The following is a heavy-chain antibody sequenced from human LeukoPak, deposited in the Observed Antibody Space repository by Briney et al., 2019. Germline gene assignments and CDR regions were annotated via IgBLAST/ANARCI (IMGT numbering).Heavy chain of an antibody. V-gene: IGHV1-2*02. Sequence: ASVKVSCKASGYTFTSNYIHWVRQAPGQGLEWMGWINPSSGGTNYAQKFQGRATMTRDTSITTAYMELSRLTSDDAAVYYCARDPRSTSVPHYYYYYMDVWGKGTTVTVSS. D-gene: IGHD2-2*01. CDR3: ARDPRSTSVPHYYYYYMDV. CDR1: GYTFTSNY. CDR2: INPSSGGT. J-gene: IGHJ6*03.